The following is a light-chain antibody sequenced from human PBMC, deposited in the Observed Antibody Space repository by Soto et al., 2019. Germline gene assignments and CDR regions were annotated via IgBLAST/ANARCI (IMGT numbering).Light chain of an antibody. J-gene: IGKJ3*01. CDR2: GAS. CDR3: QSYLSAPFT. CDR1: QGIANY. Sequence: DIQMTQSPSSLSASVGDKVTITCRATQGIANYLAWYQQKPGTSPKLLIYGASTLRSGVPSRFSGIGSGTAFTLTISSLQAEDVAVYYCQSYLSAPFTFGPGTSVDIK. V-gene: IGKV1-27*01.